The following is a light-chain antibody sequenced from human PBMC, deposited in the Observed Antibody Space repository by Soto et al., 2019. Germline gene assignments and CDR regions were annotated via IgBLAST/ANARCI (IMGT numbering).Light chain of an antibody. CDR2: KAS. CDR1: QSISNW. J-gene: IGKJ1*01. V-gene: IGKV1-5*03. Sequence: DIQMTQSPSTLSASVGDRVIITCRACQSISNWLAWYQQTPGKAPKLLIYKASNIQSGVPSRFSGSGSGTEFTLTISSLQPDDFATYYCQQYNSYSRTFGQGTRVEIK. CDR3: QQYNSYSRT.